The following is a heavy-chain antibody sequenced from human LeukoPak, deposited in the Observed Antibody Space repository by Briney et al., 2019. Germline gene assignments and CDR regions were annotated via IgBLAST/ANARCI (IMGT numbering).Heavy chain of an antibody. V-gene: IGHV3-74*01. D-gene: IGHD6-19*01. CDR3: ATKQWLAPPPDS. CDR1: GFTFSKYW. CDR2: INTDGTVT. Sequence: AGGSLRLSCAAAGFTFSKYWMLWGRQAPGKRLESVSRINTDGTVTTYADSVKGRFTVSRDNADKTMFLQMNSVRDEDTAVYYCATKQWLAPPPDSWGQGTPVTVSS. J-gene: IGHJ4*02.